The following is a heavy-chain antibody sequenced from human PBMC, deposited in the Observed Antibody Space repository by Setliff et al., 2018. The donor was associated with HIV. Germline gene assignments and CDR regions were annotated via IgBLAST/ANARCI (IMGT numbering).Heavy chain of an antibody. Sequence: ASVKVSCKASGYTLTTFGISWVRQVPGQGLEWMGWINTETGNPMYAQGFTGRFVFSLDTSVSTAYLQICSLKAEDTAVYYCARAYPTTYYYGMDVWGQGTTVTVSS. CDR3: ARAYPTTYYYGMDV. J-gene: IGHJ6*02. V-gene: IGHV7-4-1*01. CDR2: INTETGNP. CDR1: GYTLTTFG.